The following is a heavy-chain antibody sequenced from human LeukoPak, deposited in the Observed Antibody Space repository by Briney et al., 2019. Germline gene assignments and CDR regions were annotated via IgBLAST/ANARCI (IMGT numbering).Heavy chain of an antibody. CDR2: INSDGSTT. D-gene: IGHD1-26*01. J-gene: IGHJ3*02. V-gene: IGHV3-74*01. Sequence: GGSLRLSCAASGFTFSSFWMHWVRQVPGKGLVWVSGINSDGSTTSYADSVKGRFTISRDNAKNTLYLQMNSLRAEDTAVYYCARGGSYLSAFDIWGQGTMVTVSS. CDR1: GFTFSSFW. CDR3: ARGGSYLSAFDI.